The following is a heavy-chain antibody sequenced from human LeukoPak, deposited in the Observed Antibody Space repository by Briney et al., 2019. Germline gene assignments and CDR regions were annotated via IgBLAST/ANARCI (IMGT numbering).Heavy chain of an antibody. CDR1: GYTFTSYA. J-gene: IGHJ6*02. Sequence: ASVKVSCRASGYTFTSYAMHWVRQAPGQRLEWMGWINAGNGNTKYSQKFQGRVTITRDTSASTAHMELSSLRSEDTAVYYCARVDPAVYYDFWSGPYYYYGMDVWGQGTTVTVSS. CDR2: INAGNGNT. D-gene: IGHD3-3*01. V-gene: IGHV1-3*01. CDR3: ARVDPAVYYDFWSGPYYYYGMDV.